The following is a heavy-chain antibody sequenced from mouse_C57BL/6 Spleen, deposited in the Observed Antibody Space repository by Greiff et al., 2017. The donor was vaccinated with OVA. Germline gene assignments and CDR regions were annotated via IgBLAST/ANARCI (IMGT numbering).Heavy chain of an antibody. CDR1: GYTFTDYY. CDR3: AREYYGSTQFAY. D-gene: IGHD1-1*01. Sequence: EVKLQESGPVLVKPGASVKMSCKASGYTFTDYYMNWVKQSHGKSLEWIGVINPYNGGTSYNQKFKGKATLTVDKSSSTAYMELNSLTSEDSAVYYCAREYYGSTQFAYWGQGTLVTVSA. J-gene: IGHJ3*01. CDR2: INPYNGGT. V-gene: IGHV1-19*01.